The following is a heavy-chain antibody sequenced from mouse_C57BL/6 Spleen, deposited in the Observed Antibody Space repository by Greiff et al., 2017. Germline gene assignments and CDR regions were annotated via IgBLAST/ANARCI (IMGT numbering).Heavy chain of an antibody. J-gene: IGHJ3*01. CDR2: FHPYNDDT. D-gene: IGHD3-2*02. CDR1: GYTFTTYP. V-gene: IGHV1-47*01. Sequence: VKLVESGAELVKPGASVKMYCKASGYTFTTYPIEWMKQNHVKSLEWIGNFHPYNDDTKYNEKFKGKATLTVEKSSSTVYLEHSRLTSDDSAVYYCARHGSSGRFAYWGQGTLVTVSA. CDR3: ARHGSSGRFAY.